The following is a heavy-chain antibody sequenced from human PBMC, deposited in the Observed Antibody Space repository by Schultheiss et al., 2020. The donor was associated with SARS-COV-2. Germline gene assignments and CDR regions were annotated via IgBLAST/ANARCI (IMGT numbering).Heavy chain of an antibody. J-gene: IGHJ4*02. Sequence: ETLSLTCAVYGGSFSGYYWSWIRQPPGKGLEWVANIKQDGSEKYYVDSVKGRFTISRDNAKNSLYLQMNSLRAEDTAVYYCARAGRYFDWLNDYWGQGTLVTVSS. CDR3: ARAGRYFDWLNDY. CDR2: IKQDGSEK. V-gene: IGHV3-7*01. D-gene: IGHD3-9*01. CDR1: GGSFSGYY.